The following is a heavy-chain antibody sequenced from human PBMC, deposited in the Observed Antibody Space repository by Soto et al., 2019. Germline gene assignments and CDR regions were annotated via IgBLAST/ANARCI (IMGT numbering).Heavy chain of an antibody. CDR3: ARHLPNIVVVVAATSNWFDP. CDR1: GYSFTSYW. CDR2: IDPSDSYT. J-gene: IGHJ5*02. V-gene: IGHV5-10-1*01. Sequence: GESLKIPCKGSGYSFTSYWISWVRQMPGKGLEWMGRIDPSDSYTNYSPSFQGHGTISADKSISTAYLQWSSLKASDTAMYYCARHLPNIVVVVAATSNWFDPWGQGTLVTVSS. D-gene: IGHD2-15*01.